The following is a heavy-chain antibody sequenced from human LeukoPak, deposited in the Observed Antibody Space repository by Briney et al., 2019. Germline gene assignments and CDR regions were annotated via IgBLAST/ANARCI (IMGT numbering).Heavy chain of an antibody. Sequence: SETLSLTCTVSGDSISSRHYYWGWLRQPPGKGLEWIGSIYYSENTYYNPSIKSRVIISIDTSKNQFSLNLNSVTAADTAVYCCARAEENYGDYFDDWGQGTLVTVSS. D-gene: IGHD4-17*01. CDR2: IYYSENT. J-gene: IGHJ4*02. CDR3: ARAEENYGDYFDD. V-gene: IGHV4-39*07. CDR1: GDSISSRHYY.